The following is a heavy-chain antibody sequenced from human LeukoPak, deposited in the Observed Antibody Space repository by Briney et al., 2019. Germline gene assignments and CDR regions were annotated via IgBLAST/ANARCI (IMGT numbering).Heavy chain of an antibody. D-gene: IGHD1-26*01. J-gene: IGHJ4*02. V-gene: IGHV1-69*04. CDR3: ARDRGGVGASIY. Sequence: MGRIIPILVIPNYPQKFQGRVTITADKSTSTAYMELSSLRSEDTAVYYCARDRGGVGASIYWGQGTLVTVSS. CDR2: IIPILVIP.